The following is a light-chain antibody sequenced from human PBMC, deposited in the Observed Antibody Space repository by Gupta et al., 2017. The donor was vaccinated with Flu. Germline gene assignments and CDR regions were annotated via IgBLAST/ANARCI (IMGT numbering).Light chain of an antibody. V-gene: IGLV1-40*01. J-gene: IGLJ3*02. CDR3: QSYDSSLSGSV. CDR2: GNA. Sequence: SVLTQPPSVAGAPGQSVTISCTGRGANYHVHWYQQLPGTAPKLLIYGNAFRPSGVPDRFSGSKSGTSASLVITGLQAEDEGDYYCQSYDSSLSGSVFGGGTKLTVL. CDR1: GANYH.